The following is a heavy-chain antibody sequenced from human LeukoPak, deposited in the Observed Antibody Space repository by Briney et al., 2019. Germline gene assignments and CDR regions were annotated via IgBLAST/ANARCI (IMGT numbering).Heavy chain of an antibody. CDR3: ARDADAY. CDR2: ISYDGSNK. Sequence: GGSLRLSCAASGFTFSSYAMHWVRQAPGKGLEWVAVISYDGSNKYYADSVKGRFTISRDNSKNTLYLQVNSLRAEDTAVYYCARDADAYWGQGTLVTVSS. J-gene: IGHJ4*02. V-gene: IGHV3-30-3*01. CDR1: GFTFSSYA.